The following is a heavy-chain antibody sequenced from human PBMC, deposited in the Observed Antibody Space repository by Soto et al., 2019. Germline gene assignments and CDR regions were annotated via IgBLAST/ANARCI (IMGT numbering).Heavy chain of an antibody. CDR1: GGSFSGYY. D-gene: IGHD2-2*02. J-gene: IGHJ4*02. CDR2: IYHSGST. Sequence: SETLSLTCAVYGGSFSGYYWSWIRQPPGKGLEWIGYIYHSGSTYYNPSLKSRVTISVDRSKNQFSLKLSSVTAADTAVYYCATIPATTILTDYWGQGTLVTVSS. V-gene: IGHV4-34*01. CDR3: ATIPATTILTDY.